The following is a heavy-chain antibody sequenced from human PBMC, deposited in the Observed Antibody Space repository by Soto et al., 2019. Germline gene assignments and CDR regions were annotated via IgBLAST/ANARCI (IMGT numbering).Heavy chain of an antibody. V-gene: IGHV1-69*01. Sequence: QVQLVQSGAGVKKPGSSLKVSCKASGGTLRSNAFSWVRQAPGQGLGWMGGIIPIFGTANYAQKFQGRVTITADESTSTAYMELSSLRSEDTAVYYCARDCSGGSCQCGMDVWGQGTTVTVSS. J-gene: IGHJ6*02. CDR2: IIPIFGTA. D-gene: IGHD2-15*01. CDR3: ARDCSGGSCQCGMDV. CDR1: GGTLRSNA.